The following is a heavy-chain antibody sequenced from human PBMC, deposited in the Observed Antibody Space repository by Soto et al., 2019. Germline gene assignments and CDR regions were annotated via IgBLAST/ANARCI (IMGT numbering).Heavy chain of an antibody. CDR2: INHSGST. V-gene: IGHV4-34*01. CDR1: GGSFSGYY. D-gene: IGHD5-18*01. J-gene: IGHJ4*02. Sequence: QVQLQQWGAGLLKPSETLSLTCAVCGGSFSGYYWSWIRQHPGKGLEWIGEINHSGSTNYNPSLKSRVTISVDTSKNQFSLKLSSVTAADTAVYYCATSGYSYGFDYWGQGTLVTVSS. CDR3: ATSGYSYGFDY.